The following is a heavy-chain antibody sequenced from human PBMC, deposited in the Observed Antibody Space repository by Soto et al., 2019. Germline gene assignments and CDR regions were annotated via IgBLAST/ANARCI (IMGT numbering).Heavy chain of an antibody. CDR3: AIGSLHYYYYYGMDV. Sequence: PGGSLRLSCAASGFTFSSYGMHWVRQAPGKGLEWVAVIWYDGSNKYYADSVKGRFTISRDNSKNTLYLQMNSLRAEDTAVYYCAIGSLHYYYYYGMDVWGQGTTVTGSS. CDR2: IWYDGSNK. CDR1: GFTFSSYG. V-gene: IGHV3-33*01. J-gene: IGHJ6*02.